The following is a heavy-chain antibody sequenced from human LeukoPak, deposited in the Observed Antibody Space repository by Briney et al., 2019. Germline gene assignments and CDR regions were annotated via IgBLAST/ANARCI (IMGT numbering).Heavy chain of an antibody. CDR1: GGSISSYY. Sequence: SETLSLTCTVSGGSISSYYWSWIRQPPGKGLEWIGYIYYSGSTNYNPSLKSRVTISVDTSKNQFSLKLSPVTAADTAVYYCARAPGALSWYFDLWGRGTLVTVSS. V-gene: IGHV4-59*01. CDR3: ARAPGALSWYFDL. D-gene: IGHD7-27*01. J-gene: IGHJ2*01. CDR2: IYYSGST.